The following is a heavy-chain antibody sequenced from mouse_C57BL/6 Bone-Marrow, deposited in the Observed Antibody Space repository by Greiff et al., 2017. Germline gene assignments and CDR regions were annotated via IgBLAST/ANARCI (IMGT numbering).Heavy chain of an antibody. CDR1: GFTFSDYG. J-gene: IGHJ4*01. Sequence: EVQLVESGGGLVKPGGSLKLSCAASGFTFSDYGMHWVRQAPEKGLAWVAYISSGSSTIYYADTVKGRFTISRDNAKNTLFLQMTSLRSEDTAMYYCARDSVNAMDYWGQGTSVTVSS. CDR2: ISSGSSTI. V-gene: IGHV5-17*01. D-gene: IGHD2-12*01. CDR3: ARDSVNAMDY.